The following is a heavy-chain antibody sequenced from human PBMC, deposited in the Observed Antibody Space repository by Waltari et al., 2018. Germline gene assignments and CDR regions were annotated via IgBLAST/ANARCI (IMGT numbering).Heavy chain of an antibody. V-gene: IGHV3-30-3*01. CDR2: ISYDGSNK. CDR3: ARDCDDFWSGYSGFDP. CDR1: GFTFSSYA. D-gene: IGHD3-3*01. Sequence: QVQLVQSGAEVKKPGASVKVSCKASGFTFSSYAMHWVRQAPGKGLEWVAVISYDGSNKNYAESEKGRFTISRDKSKNTLYLKMNSLRAEDTAVYYCARDCDDFWSGYSGFDPWGQGTLVTVSS. J-gene: IGHJ5*02.